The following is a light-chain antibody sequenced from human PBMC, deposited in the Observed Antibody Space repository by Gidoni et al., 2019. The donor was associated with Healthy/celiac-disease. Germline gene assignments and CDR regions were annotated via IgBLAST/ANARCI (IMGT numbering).Light chain of an antibody. V-gene: IGLV2-14*01. J-gene: IGLJ2*01. CDR2: DVS. CDR1: SSDVGGYNY. CDR3: SSYTSSSTQV. Sequence: QSALTQPVSVSGSPGQSNTISCTGTSSDVGGYNYVSWYQQHPGKAPKLMIYDVSNRPSGVSNRFSGSKSGNTASLTISGLQAEDEADYYCSSYTSSSTQVFGGGTKLTVL.